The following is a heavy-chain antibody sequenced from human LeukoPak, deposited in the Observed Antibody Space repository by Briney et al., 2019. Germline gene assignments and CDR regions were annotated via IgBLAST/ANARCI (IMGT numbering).Heavy chain of an antibody. D-gene: IGHD2-2*01. CDR2: IDHSGNT. CDR3: ARDHDTSDWSVDY. V-gene: IGHV4-38-2*02. J-gene: IGHJ4*02. CDR1: GYSIKSGHF. Sequence: SETLSLTCTVSGYSIKSGHFWDWIRQPPGKGLEWIGSIDHSGNTYYNPSLKSRATMSVDSSKNQISLTLSSVTAADTAVYYCARDHDTSDWSVDYWGQGTLVTVSS.